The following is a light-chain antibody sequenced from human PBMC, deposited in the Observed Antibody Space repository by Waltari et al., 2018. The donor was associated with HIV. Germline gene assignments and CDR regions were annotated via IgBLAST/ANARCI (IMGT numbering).Light chain of an antibody. CDR2: EVI. V-gene: IGLV2-8*01. CDR1: SSDVGGSKY. J-gene: IGLJ3*02. CDR3: NAYAGSNNWV. Sequence: QSALTQPPSASGSPGQSVTISCTGTSSDVGGSKYVSWYQQHPGKAPNLMIYEVIKRPSGVPGRCSGTKAANTASLTVSGLQADDEADYYCNAYAGSNNWVFGGGTKLSVL.